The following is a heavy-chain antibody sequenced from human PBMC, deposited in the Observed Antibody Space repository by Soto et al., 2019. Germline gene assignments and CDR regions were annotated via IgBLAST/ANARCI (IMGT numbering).Heavy chain of an antibody. CDR2: IYHSGST. D-gene: IGHD2-2*01. CDR1: GGSISSGGYS. Sequence: QLQLQESGSGLVKPSQTLSLTCAVSGGSISSGGYSWSWIRQPPGKGLEWIGYIYHSGSTYYNPSLKSRVTISVDRSKNQFSLKLSSVPAADTAVYYCARGDCSSTSCYPPHPYYFDYWGQGTLVTVSS. CDR3: ARGDCSSTSCYPPHPYYFDY. J-gene: IGHJ4*02. V-gene: IGHV4-30-2*01.